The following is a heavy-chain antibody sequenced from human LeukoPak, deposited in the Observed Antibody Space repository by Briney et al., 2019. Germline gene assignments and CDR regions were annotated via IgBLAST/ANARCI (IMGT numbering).Heavy chain of an antibody. Sequence: PSETLSLTCTVSGGSISSSSYYWGWIRQPPGKGLEWIGSIYYSGSTYYNPSLKSRVTISVDTSKNQFSLKLSSVTAADTAVYYCARVRAAAGINWFDPWGQGTLVTVSS. V-gene: IGHV4-39*01. CDR2: IYYSGST. CDR3: ARVRAAAGINWFDP. D-gene: IGHD6-13*01. CDR1: GGSISSSSYY. J-gene: IGHJ5*02.